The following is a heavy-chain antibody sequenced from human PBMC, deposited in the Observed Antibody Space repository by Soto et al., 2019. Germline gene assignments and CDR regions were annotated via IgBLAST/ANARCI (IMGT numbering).Heavy chain of an antibody. CDR1: GDSISSSNYY. J-gene: IGHJ4*02. CDR2: ICYTGST. D-gene: IGHD3-16*01. Sequence: QLQLQESGPGLVKPSETLSLTCSVSGDSISSSNYYWGWIRQLPGKGLEWIGNICYTGSTDYNPSLKSRLTISVDTSKNQFSLKLSSVTAADTAVYYCARLWGYWGRGTLVTVSS. CDR3: ARLWGY. V-gene: IGHV4-39*01.